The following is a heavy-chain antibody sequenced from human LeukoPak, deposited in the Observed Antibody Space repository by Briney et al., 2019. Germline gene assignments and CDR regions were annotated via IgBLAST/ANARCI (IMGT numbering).Heavy chain of an antibody. CDR2: IYHSGST. V-gene: IGHV4-30-2*01. J-gene: IGHJ5*02. CDR1: GGSISSGGYS. CDR3: AREGSGRGWFDP. D-gene: IGHD3-10*01. Sequence: SQTLSLTCAVSGGSISSGGYSWSWIRQPPGKGLEWIGYIYHSGSTYYNPSLKSRVTTSVDRSKNQFSLKLSSVTAADTAVYYCAREGSGRGWFDPWGQGTLVTVSS.